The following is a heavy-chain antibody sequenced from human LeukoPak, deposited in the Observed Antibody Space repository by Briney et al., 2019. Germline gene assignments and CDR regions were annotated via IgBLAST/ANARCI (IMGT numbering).Heavy chain of an antibody. CDR2: IYYSGST. Sequence: SETLSLTCTVSGGSISTYYWSWFRQPPGKGLEWIGDIYYSGSTTYNPSLQSRVTISVDMSNNQFSLKLNSVTAADTAVYYCAKDRATRGYFDSWGQGTLVTVSS. J-gene: IGHJ4*02. CDR3: AKDRATRGYFDS. D-gene: IGHD3-10*01. CDR1: GGSISTYY. V-gene: IGHV4-59*01.